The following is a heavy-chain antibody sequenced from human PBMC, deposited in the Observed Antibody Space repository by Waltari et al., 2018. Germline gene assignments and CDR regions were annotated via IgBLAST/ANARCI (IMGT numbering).Heavy chain of an antibody. CDR3: ARITGTTPLNAFDI. D-gene: IGHD1-7*01. V-gene: IGHV4-38-2*02. J-gene: IGHJ3*02. CDR2: IYHSGRT. Sequence: QVQLQESGPGLVKPSETLSLTCTVSGYSISSGYYWGWIRQPPGKGLEWIASIYHSGRTYYNPSLKSRVTISVDTSKNQFSLKLSSVTAADTAVYYCARITGTTPLNAFDIWGQGTMVTVSS. CDR1: GYSISSGYY.